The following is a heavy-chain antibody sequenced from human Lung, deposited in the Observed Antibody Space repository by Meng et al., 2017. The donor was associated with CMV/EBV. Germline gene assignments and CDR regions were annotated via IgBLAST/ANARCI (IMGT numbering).Heavy chain of an antibody. CDR1: GFIVSSKY. CDR2: IYTGGSA. CDR3: ATQAPPGITDKDYFYYGMDV. Sequence: SCTVAGFIVSSKYMTWVRQTPGKGLEWVSIIYTGGSASYADSVKGRFTISRDNSKTTLYLQMNSLRAEDTAVYYCATQAPPGITDKDYFYYGMDVWXQGTTVTVSS. V-gene: IGHV3-53*01. D-gene: IGHD1-14*01. J-gene: IGHJ6*02.